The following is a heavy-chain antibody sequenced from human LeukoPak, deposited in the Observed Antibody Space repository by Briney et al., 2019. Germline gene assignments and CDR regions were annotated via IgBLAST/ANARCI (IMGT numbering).Heavy chain of an antibody. Sequence: GGSLRLSCAASGFTFSSYAMSWVRQAPGKGLEWVSAISCGGGSTYYADSVKGRFTISRDNSKNTLYLQMNSLRADDTAVYYCANPGRYSSGWVFPPCFDYWGQGTLVTVSS. CDR2: ISCGGGST. J-gene: IGHJ4*02. CDR1: GFTFSSYA. V-gene: IGHV3-23*01. CDR3: ANPGRYSSGWVFPPCFDY. D-gene: IGHD6-19*01.